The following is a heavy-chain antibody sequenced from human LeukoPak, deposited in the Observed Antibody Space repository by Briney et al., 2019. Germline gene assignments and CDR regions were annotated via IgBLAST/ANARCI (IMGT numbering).Heavy chain of an antibody. CDR3: ARSGEAGTFDY. V-gene: IGHV3-23*01. D-gene: IGHD6-13*01. Sequence: PGGSLRLSCAASGFTFSSYAMSWVRQAPGKGLEWVSAISGSGGSTYYADSVKGRFTISRDNSKNTLHLQMNSLRDEDTAVYYCARSGEAGTFDYWGQGTLVTVSS. J-gene: IGHJ4*02. CDR1: GFTFSSYA. CDR2: ISGSGGST.